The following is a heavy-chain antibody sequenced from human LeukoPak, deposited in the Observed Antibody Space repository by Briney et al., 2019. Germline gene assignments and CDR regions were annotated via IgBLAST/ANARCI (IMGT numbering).Heavy chain of an antibody. J-gene: IGHJ6*03. Sequence: SETLSLTCSVSGGSIRSHYWNWIRQPPGKGLEWLGHIYYTGSTYYNPSLKSRVTISVDTSKNQFSLRLSSVTAADTAVYYCAREPHYGSGSYSPYYYYMDVWGKGTTVTVSS. CDR3: AREPHYGSGSYSPYYYYMDV. CDR1: GGSIRSHY. V-gene: IGHV4-59*11. CDR2: IYYTGST. D-gene: IGHD3-10*01.